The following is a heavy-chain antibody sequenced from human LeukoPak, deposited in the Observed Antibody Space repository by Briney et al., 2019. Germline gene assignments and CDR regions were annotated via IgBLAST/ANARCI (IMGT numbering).Heavy chain of an antibody. CDR1: GYTFTSYY. CDR2: INPSGGST. D-gene: IGHD3/OR15-3a*01. Sequence: ASVKVSCKASGYTFTSYYMHWVRQAPGQGLEWMGIINPSGGSTSYAQKFQGRVTMTRDTSISTAYMELSRLRSDDTAVYYCARWGLIFGAPLLDYWGQGTLVTVSS. V-gene: IGHV1-46*01. CDR3: ARWGLIFGAPLLDY. J-gene: IGHJ4*02.